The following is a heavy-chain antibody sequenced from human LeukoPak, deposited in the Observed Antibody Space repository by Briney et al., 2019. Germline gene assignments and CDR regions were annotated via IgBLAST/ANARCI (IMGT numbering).Heavy chain of an antibody. CDR3: ARASASWRYAFDL. Sequence: GESLKISCKGSGYSFISYWIGWVRQMPGKGLEWMGIIYPGDSETRYSPSFQGQVTISGDKSISAAYLRWSSLRASDTAMYYCARASASWRYAFDLWGQGTMVTVSS. CDR2: IYPGDSET. CDR1: GYSFISYW. V-gene: IGHV5-51*01. J-gene: IGHJ3*01.